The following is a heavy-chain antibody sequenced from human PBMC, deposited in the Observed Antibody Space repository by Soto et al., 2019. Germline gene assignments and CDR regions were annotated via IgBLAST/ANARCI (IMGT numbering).Heavy chain of an antibody. J-gene: IGHJ5*02. D-gene: IGHD3-10*01. CDR1: GFSLTTGVG. CDR2: IYWNDEK. V-gene: IGHV2-5*01. CDR3: AHRVNMARGPYNYFGP. Sequence: SGPTLVNPTQTLTLTCSFSGFSLTTGVGVGWIRQPPGKALEWLAIIYWNDEKLYNPSLKTSPTIAKDTSKNQVVLTVTDMDPVETATYDRAHRVNMARGPYNYFGPWGQGTLVTVSS.